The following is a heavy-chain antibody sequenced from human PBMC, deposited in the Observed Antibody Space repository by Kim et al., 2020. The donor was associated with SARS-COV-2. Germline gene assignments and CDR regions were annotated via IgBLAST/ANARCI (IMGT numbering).Heavy chain of an antibody. V-gene: IGHV4-34*01. Sequence: SETLSLTCAVSGGSFSGYYWSWIRQSPRKGLEWVGEISHDGTTSYNPSLKSRVNISIDTSKKHFSLDLKSVTAADTAMYFCARGGNMYRGPPFDYWGQGTQVSVFS. CDR1: GGSFSGYY. J-gene: IGHJ4*02. CDR2: ISHDGTT. CDR3: ARGGNMYRGPPFDY. D-gene: IGHD3-10*01.